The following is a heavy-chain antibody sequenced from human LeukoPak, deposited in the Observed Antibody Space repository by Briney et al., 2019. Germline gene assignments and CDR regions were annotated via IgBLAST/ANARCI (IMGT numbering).Heavy chain of an antibody. CDR2: IDYRGST. Sequence: SETLSLTCTVSSDSISTYYWSWIRQPPGKVLEWIAYIDYRGSTTYNPSLRSRVTISVDTSRNQFSLKLYSVTAADTAVYYCARSRSGYGYDHAAFEIWGQGTMVTVSS. CDR1: SDSISTYY. CDR3: ARSRSGYGYDHAAFEI. V-gene: IGHV4-59*01. J-gene: IGHJ3*02. D-gene: IGHD5-12*01.